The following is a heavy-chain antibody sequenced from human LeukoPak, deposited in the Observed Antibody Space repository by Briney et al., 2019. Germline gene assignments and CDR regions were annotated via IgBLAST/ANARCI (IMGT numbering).Heavy chain of an antibody. D-gene: IGHD6-6*01. Sequence: GGSLRLSCVASGFTFNNYAMSWVRQAPGKGLEWISVISGSGGSVIYADSVKDRFTISRDNSKNTLFLQVNYLKADDTATYYCARRRTIAARYSFDYWGQGTHVTVSS. CDR1: GFTFNNYA. V-gene: IGHV3-23*01. CDR2: ISGSGGSV. J-gene: IGHJ4*02. CDR3: ARRRTIAARYSFDY.